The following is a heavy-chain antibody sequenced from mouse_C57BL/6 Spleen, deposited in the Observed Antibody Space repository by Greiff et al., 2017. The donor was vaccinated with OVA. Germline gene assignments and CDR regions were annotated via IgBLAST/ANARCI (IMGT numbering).Heavy chain of an antibody. V-gene: IGHV3-6*01. D-gene: IGHD2-5*01. CDR1: GYSITSGYY. CDR3: AREEAYYSNSPYAMDY. J-gene: IGHJ4*01. CDR2: ISYDGSN. Sequence: EVQRVESGPGLVKPSQSLSLTCSVTGYSITSGYYWNWIRQFPGNKLEWMGYISYDGSNNYNPSLKNRISITRDTSKNQFFLKLNSVTTEDTATYYCAREEAYYSNSPYAMDYWGQGTSVTVSS.